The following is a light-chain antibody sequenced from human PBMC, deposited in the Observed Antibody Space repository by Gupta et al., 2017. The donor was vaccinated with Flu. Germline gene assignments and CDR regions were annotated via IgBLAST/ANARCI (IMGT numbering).Light chain of an antibody. CDR1: QSVSSN. Sequence: ELVMTQSPATLSVSPGERATLSCRSSQSVSSNLAGYQQKPGQAPRLLICGAPTRATGITARFSGSGSGTEFTLTISSLQSEDFAVYYCQQYNNWPPYSFGQGTKLEIK. J-gene: IGKJ2*03. CDR3: QQYNNWPPYS. CDR2: GAP. V-gene: IGKV3-15*01.